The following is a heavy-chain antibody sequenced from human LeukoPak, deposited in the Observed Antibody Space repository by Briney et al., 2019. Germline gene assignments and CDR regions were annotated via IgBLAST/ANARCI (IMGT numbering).Heavy chain of an antibody. J-gene: IGHJ4*02. Sequence: GGSLRLSCAASGFTFSNYWMSWVRQAPGKGLEWVANIKQDGSEKYYVDSVKGRFTISRDNAKNSLYLQMNSLRAEDTAVYYCARAYSSGWYYFDYWGQGTLVTVSS. D-gene: IGHD6-13*01. CDR3: ARAYSSGWYYFDY. CDR1: GFTFSNYW. CDR2: IKQDGSEK. V-gene: IGHV3-7*01.